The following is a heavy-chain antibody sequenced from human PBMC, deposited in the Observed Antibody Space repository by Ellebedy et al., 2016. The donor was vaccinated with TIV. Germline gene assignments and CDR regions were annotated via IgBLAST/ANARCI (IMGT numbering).Heavy chain of an antibody. CDR3: ARDLVEGVAAAPFGMDV. CDR1: GYTFTTYG. CDR2: ISAFNGDT. J-gene: IGHJ6*02. V-gene: IGHV1-18*04. Sequence: AASVKVSCKASGYTFTTYGINWVRQAPGQGLEWMGWISAFNGDTNYAQKLQGRVTMTTDTSTSTAYMELRRLRSDDTAVYYCARDLVEGVAAAPFGMDVWGQGTTVTVSS. D-gene: IGHD6-13*01.